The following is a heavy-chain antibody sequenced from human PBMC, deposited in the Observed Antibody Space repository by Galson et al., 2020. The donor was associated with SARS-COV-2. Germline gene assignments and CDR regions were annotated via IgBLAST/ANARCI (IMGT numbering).Heavy chain of an antibody. CDR2: IYYSGST. CDR3: ASGYYYDSSGYYYYYYGMDV. CDR1: GGSISSGGYY. V-gene: IGHV4-31*03. J-gene: IGHJ6*02. D-gene: IGHD3-22*01. Sequence: SETLSLTCTVSGGSISSGGYYWSWIRQHPGKGLEWIGYIYYSGSTYYNPSLKSRVTISVDTSKNQFSLKLSSVTAADTAVYYCASGYYYDSSGYYYYYYGMDVWGQGTTVTVSS.